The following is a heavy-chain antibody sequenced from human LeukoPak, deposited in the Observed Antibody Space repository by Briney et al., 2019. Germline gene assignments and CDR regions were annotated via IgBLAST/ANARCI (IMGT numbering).Heavy chain of an antibody. CDR3: AGGRNYYGMDV. CDR1: GGTFSSYA. J-gene: IGHJ6*02. D-gene: IGHD3-16*01. Sequence: SVKVSCKASGGTFSSYAISWVRQAPGQGLEWMGRIIPILGIANYAQKFQGRVTITADKSTSTACMELSSLRSEDTAVYYCAGGRNYYGMDVWGQGTTVTVSS. CDR2: IIPILGIA. V-gene: IGHV1-69*04.